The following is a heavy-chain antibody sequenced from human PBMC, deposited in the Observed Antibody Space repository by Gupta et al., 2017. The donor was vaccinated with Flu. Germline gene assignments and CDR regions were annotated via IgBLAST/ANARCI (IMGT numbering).Heavy chain of an antibody. CDR1: W. J-gene: IGHJ6*02. Sequence: WMSWVRQAPGKGVEWVGHIKSKAEGETTDYAAPVKGRFTISRDDSKNTLYLQMSSLTTADTAVYYCETEGVWYLYYYGVDVWGQGTTVTVSS. D-gene: IGHD6-19*01. CDR3: ETEGVWYLYYYGVDV. CDR2: IKSKAEGETT. V-gene: IGHV3-15*01.